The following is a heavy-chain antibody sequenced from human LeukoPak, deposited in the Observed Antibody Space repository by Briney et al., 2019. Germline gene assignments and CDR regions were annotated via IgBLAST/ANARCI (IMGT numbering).Heavy chain of an antibody. CDR1: GGSFSGYY. D-gene: IGHD2-2*01. V-gene: IGHV4-34*01. J-gene: IGHJ4*02. CDR3: ARGTTSPKY. CDR2: INHSGST. Sequence: SETLSLTCAVYGGSFSGYYWSWLRQPPGKGLEWIGEINHSGSTNYNPSLESRVAMSVDTSKNQFTLNLSSVTAADTAVYYCARGTTSPKYWGQGTLVTVSS.